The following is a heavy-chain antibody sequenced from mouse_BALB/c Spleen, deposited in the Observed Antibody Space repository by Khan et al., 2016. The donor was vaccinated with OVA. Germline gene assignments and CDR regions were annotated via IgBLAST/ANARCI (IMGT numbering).Heavy chain of an antibody. CDR2: ISPGSGDT. V-gene: IGHV1-77*01. J-gene: IGHJ3*01. Sequence: VQLQESGAELARPGASVKLSCKASGYTFTDYYINWVKQRTGQGLEWIGEISPGSGDTYYNERFKGKATLTADKSSSTAYMKLSSRTSEASAGYFCAIRNYFGYTFAYWGQGTLVTVSA. CDR1: GYTFTDYY. D-gene: IGHD1-2*01. CDR3: AIRNYFGYTFAY.